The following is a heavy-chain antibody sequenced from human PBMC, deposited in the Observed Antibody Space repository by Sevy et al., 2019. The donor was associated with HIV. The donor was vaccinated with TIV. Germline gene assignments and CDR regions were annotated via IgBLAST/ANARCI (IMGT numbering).Heavy chain of an antibody. Sequence: RGSLRLSCSASGFTFSSYAMHWVRQAPGKGLEYVSAISSNGGSTYYADSVKGRFTISRDNSKNTLYRQMSSLRAEDTAVYYCVNHPGAWYYGSGSYYNDRPLYYFDYWGQGTLVTVSS. J-gene: IGHJ4*02. V-gene: IGHV3-64D*06. CDR1: GFTFSSYA. D-gene: IGHD3-10*01. CDR2: ISSNGGST. CDR3: VNHPGAWYYGSGSYYNDRPLYYFDY.